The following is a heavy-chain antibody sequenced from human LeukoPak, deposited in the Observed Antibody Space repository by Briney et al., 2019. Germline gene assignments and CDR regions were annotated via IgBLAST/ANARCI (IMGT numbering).Heavy chain of an antibody. V-gene: IGHV1-46*01. Sequence: ASVKVSCKASGYTFTSYYVHWVRQAPGQGLEWMGIINPSGGSTSYAQKFQGRVTMTRDMSTSTVYMELSSLRSEDTAVYYCARDGQQWLEGGWFDPWGQGTLVTVSS. CDR2: INPSGGST. D-gene: IGHD6-19*01. J-gene: IGHJ5*02. CDR1: GYTFTSYY. CDR3: ARDGQQWLEGGWFDP.